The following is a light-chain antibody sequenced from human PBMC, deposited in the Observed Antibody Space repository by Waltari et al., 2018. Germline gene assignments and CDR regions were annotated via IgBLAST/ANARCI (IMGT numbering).Light chain of an antibody. CDR1: QSVGKY. CDR3: QKYVSLPAT. CDR2: DTS. J-gene: IGKJ1*01. V-gene: IGKV3-20*01. Sequence: VLTQSPGTLSLSPGERATLSCRASQSVGKYLAWYQQKPGQAPRLLIYDTSTRATGIPDRFSGSVSGTDFSLTISRLEPEDFAVYYCQKYVSLPATFGQGTKVQIK.